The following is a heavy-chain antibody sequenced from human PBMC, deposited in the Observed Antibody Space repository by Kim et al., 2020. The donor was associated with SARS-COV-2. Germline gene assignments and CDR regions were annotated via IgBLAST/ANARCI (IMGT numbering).Heavy chain of an antibody. Sequence: SETLSLTCTVSGGSISSSSYYWGWIRQPPGKGLEWIGSIYYSGSTYYNPSLKSRVTISVDTSKNQFSLKLSSVTAADTAVYYCARRTKGAYFDWLFDYWGQGTLVTVSS. V-gene: IGHV4-39*01. J-gene: IGHJ4*02. CDR2: IYYSGST. CDR3: ARRTKGAYFDWLFDY. D-gene: IGHD3-9*01. CDR1: GGSISSSSYY.